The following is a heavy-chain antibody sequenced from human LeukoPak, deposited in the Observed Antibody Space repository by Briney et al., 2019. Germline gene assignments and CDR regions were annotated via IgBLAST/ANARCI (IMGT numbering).Heavy chain of an antibody. CDR1: GYTFTGYY. D-gene: IGHD2-2*01. V-gene: IGHV1-2*02. Sequence: ASVKVSCKASGYTFTGYYMHWVRQAPGQGLEWMGWINPNSGGTNYAQKFQGRVTMTRDTSISTAYMELSRLRSDDTAVYYCARDLFGPAADIDYWGQGTLVTVSS. J-gene: IGHJ4*02. CDR3: ARDLFGPAADIDY. CDR2: INPNSGGT.